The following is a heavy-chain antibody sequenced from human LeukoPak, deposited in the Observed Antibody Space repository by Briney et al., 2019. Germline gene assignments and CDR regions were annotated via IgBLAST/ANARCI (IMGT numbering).Heavy chain of an antibody. CDR2: IYTSGST. Sequence: SETLSLTCTVSGGSISSYYWSWIRQPAGKGLEWIGRIYTSGSTNYNPSLKSRVTMSVDTSKNQFSLKLSSVTAADTAVYYCVRVLLLWFGEETSAFDIWGQGTMVTVSS. CDR1: GGSISSYY. D-gene: IGHD3-10*01. CDR3: VRVLLLWFGEETSAFDI. V-gene: IGHV4-4*07. J-gene: IGHJ3*02.